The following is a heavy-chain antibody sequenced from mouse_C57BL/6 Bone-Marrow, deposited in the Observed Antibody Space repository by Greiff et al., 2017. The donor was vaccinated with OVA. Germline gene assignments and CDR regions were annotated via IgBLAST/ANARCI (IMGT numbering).Heavy chain of an antibody. V-gene: IGHV1-64*01. D-gene: IGHD1-1*01. CDR1: GYTFTSYW. CDR2: IHPNSGST. CDR3: ARSTVVPYWYFDV. J-gene: IGHJ1*03. Sequence: VQLQQPGAELVKPGASVKLSCKASGYTFTSYWMHWVKQRPGQGLVWIGMIHPNSGSTNYNEKFKSKATLTVDKSSSTAYMQLSSLTSEDSAVYYCARSTVVPYWYFDVWGTGTTVTVSS.